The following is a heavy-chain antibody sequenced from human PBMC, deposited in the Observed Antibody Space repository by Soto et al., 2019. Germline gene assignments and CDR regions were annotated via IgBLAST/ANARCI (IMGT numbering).Heavy chain of an antibody. CDR2: INPSGGST. D-gene: IGHD3-9*01. CDR3: ARESVYDILPGPFDY. V-gene: IGHV1-46*03. Sequence: ASVKVSCKASVYTFTSYYMHWVRQAPGQGLEWMGIINPSGGSTSYAQKFQGRVTMTRDTSTSTVYMELSSLRSEDTAVYYCARESVYDILPGPFDYWGQGTLVTVSS. CDR1: VYTFTSYY. J-gene: IGHJ4*02.